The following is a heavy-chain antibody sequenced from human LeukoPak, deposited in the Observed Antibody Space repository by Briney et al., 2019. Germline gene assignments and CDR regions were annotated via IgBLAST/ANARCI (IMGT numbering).Heavy chain of an antibody. J-gene: IGHJ6*02. D-gene: IGHD4/OR15-4a*01. CDR2: IYYSGTT. V-gene: IGHV4-59*01. CDR3: AREDPQTRVPEGMDV. Sequence: SETLSLACTVSGGSISYYYWSWIRQSPGKGLEWIGYIYYSGTTNYNPSLKSRVTISVDTSKNQFSLQLRSVTAADSAVYYCAREDPQTRVPEGMDVWGQGTTVTVSS. CDR1: GGSISYYY.